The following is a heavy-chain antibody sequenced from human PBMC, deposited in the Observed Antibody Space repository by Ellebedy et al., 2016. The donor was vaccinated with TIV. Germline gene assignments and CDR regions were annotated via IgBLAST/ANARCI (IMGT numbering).Heavy chain of an antibody. CDR3: ARDGVYYDFWSGYLY. CDR1: GFTFSSYS. J-gene: IGHJ4*02. D-gene: IGHD3-3*01. Sequence: PGESLKISCAASGFTFSSYSMNWVRKAPGKGLEWVSYISSSSSTIYYADSVKGRFTISRDNAKNSLYLQMNSLRAEDTAVYYCARDGVYYDFWSGYLYWGQGTLVTVSS. V-gene: IGHV3-48*04. CDR2: ISSSSSTI.